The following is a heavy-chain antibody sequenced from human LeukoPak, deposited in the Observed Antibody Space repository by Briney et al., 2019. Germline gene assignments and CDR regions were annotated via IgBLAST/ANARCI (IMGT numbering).Heavy chain of an antibody. Sequence: PGGSLRLSCAASGFTFSDYNMRWIRQAPGKGLEWVSSISRSGSTKYYADSVKGRFTISRNNAKNSLFLQMNSLRAEDTAVYYCARDLGHLDAFDIWGQGTMVTVSS. CDR3: ARDLGHLDAFDI. J-gene: IGHJ3*02. V-gene: IGHV3-11*01. CDR1: GFTFSDYN. CDR2: ISRSGSTK. D-gene: IGHD3-16*01.